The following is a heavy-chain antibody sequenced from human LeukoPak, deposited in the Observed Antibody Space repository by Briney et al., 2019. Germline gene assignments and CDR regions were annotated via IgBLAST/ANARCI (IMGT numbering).Heavy chain of an antibody. Sequence: EASVKVSCKASGGTFSNYAISWVRQAPGQGLEWMGWINTNTGNPTYAQGFTGRFVFSLDTSVSTAYLQISSLKAEDTAVYYCARARSGWASDAFDIWGQGTMVTVSS. D-gene: IGHD6-19*01. CDR2: INTNTGNP. CDR3: ARARSGWASDAFDI. V-gene: IGHV7-4-1*02. CDR1: GGTFSNYA. J-gene: IGHJ3*02.